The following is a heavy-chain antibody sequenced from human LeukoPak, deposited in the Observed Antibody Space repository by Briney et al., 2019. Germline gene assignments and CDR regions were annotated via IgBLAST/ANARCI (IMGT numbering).Heavy chain of an antibody. J-gene: IGHJ6*04. D-gene: IGHD3-10*02. CDR2: ISYDGSNK. V-gene: IGHV3-30*18. Sequence: GGSLRLSCPASGFTFSIYGMHWVRQAPGKGLEWVAVISYDGSNKYYADSVKGRFTISRDNAKNSLYLQMNSLRAEDTAVYYCAELGITMIGGVWGKGTTVTISS. CDR3: AELGITMIGGV. CDR1: GFTFSIYG.